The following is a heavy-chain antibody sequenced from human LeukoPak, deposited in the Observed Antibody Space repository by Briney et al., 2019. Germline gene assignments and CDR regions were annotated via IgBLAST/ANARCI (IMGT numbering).Heavy chain of an antibody. CDR3: ARDLGGDYAFDY. J-gene: IGHJ4*02. CDR2: INPSGGST. V-gene: IGHV1-46*01. Sequence: MAIINPSGGSTSYAQKFQGTVTMTRDTSTSTVYMELSSLRSEDTAVYYCARDLGGDYAFDYWGQGTLVTVSS. D-gene: IGHD4-17*01.